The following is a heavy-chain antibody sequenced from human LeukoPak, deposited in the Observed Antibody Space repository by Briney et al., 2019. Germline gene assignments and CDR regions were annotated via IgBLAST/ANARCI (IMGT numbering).Heavy chain of an antibody. CDR1: GGSFSGYY. J-gene: IGHJ4*02. CDR3: ASSDGLGMVDY. D-gene: IGHD3-9*01. CDR2: INHSGST. V-gene: IGHV4-34*01. Sequence: SETLSLTCAVYGGSFSGYYWSWIRQPPGKGLEWIGEINHSGSTNYNPSLKSRVTISVDTSKNQFSLKLSSVTAADTAVYYCASSDGLGMVDYWGQGTLVTVSS.